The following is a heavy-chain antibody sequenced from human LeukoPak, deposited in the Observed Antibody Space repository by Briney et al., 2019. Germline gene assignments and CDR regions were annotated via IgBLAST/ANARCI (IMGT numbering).Heavy chain of an antibody. D-gene: IGHD2-2*01. CDR2: IYYSGST. J-gene: IGHJ4*02. CDR3: ARYCSSTSCFDY. CDR1: GGSISSSSYY. V-gene: IGHV4-39*01. Sequence: SETLSLTCTVSGGSISSSSYYWGWIRQPPGKWLEWIGSIYYSGSTYYNPSLKSRVTISVDTSKNQFSLKLSSVTAADTAVYYCARYCSSTSCFDYWGQGTLVTVSS.